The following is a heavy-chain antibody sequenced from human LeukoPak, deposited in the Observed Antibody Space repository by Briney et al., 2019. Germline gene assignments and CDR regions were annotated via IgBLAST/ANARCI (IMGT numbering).Heavy chain of an antibody. J-gene: IGHJ4*02. CDR3: ARDTILTGYYAPNFDY. CDR1: GYTFTSYA. Sequence: GASVKVSCKASGYTFTSYAMHWVRQAPGQRLEWMGWINAGNGNTKYSQKFQGRVTMTTDTSTSTAYMELRSLRSDDTAVYYCARDTILTGYYAPNFDYWGQGTLVTVSS. V-gene: IGHV1-3*01. D-gene: IGHD3-9*01. CDR2: INAGNGNT.